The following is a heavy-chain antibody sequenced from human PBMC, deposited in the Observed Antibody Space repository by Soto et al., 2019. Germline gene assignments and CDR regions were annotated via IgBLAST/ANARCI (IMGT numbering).Heavy chain of an antibody. CDR2: IIPIFGTA. V-gene: IGHV1-69*01. CDR3: ARSQGGSSSLDIYYYYYYGRDV. CDR1: GGTFSSYA. J-gene: IGHJ6*02. D-gene: IGHD2-15*01. Sequence: QVQLVQSGAEVKKPGSSVKVSCKAPGGTFSSYAISWVRQAPGQGLEWMGGIIPIFGTAKYAQKFQGRVTITADESTSTGYMDLSSLRSEDTAVYYCARSQGGSSSLDIYYYYYYGRDVWGQGTTVTVSS.